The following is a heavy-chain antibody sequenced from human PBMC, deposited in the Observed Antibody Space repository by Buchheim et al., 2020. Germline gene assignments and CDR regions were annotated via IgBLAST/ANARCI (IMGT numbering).Heavy chain of an antibody. J-gene: IGHJ4*02. Sequence: EVQLVESGGGLVQPGGSLRLSCAASGFTSSNFWMTWVRQAPGKGLEWVANIRQDGSERYYVDSVKGRFTISRNNDKKYVALQMNSLRAEDTAVYYCAGGRAADYWGRGTL. D-gene: IGHD6-25*01. CDR2: IRQDGSER. CDR3: AGGRAADY. CDR1: GFTSSNFW. V-gene: IGHV3-7*01.